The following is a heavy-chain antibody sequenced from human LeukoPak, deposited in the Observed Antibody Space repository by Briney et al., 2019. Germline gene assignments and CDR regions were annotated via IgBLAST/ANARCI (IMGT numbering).Heavy chain of an antibody. CDR1: GYTFTGYY. J-gene: IGHJ4*02. Sequence: PRASVKVSCKASGYTFTGYYMHWVRQAPGQGLEWMGWINPNSGGTNYAQKFQGRVTMTRDTSISTAYMELSSLRSEDTAVYYCARVGYDSSGYYLHDYWGQGTLVTVSS. CDR2: INPNSGGT. D-gene: IGHD3-22*01. V-gene: IGHV1-2*02. CDR3: ARVGYDSSGYYLHDY.